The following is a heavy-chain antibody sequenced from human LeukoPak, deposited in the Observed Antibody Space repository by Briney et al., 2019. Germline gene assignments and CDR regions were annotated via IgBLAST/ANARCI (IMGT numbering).Heavy chain of an antibody. V-gene: IGHV4-39*02. CDR1: GGSINSSSHY. D-gene: IGHD2-8*01. J-gene: IGHJ4*02. CDR3: AKDRSCINDVCHGDFDY. CDR2: IYYSGST. Sequence: SETLSLTCTVSGGSINSSSHYWGWIRQPPGKGLEWIGSIYYSGSTYYNPSLKSRVTISVDTSKNQFSLKLNSVTAADTAVYYCAKDRSCINDVCHGDFDYWGQGTLVTVSS.